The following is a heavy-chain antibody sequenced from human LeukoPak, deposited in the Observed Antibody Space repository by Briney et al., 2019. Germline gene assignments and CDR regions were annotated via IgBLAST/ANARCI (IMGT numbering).Heavy chain of an antibody. CDR3: AKDRSSGWYFDY. D-gene: IGHD6-19*01. V-gene: IGHV3-23*01. J-gene: IGHJ4*02. CDR2: ISGIGGST. Sequence: SAISGIGGSTYYADSVKGRFTISRDNSKNTLYLQMNSLRAEDTAVYYCAKDRSSGWYFDYWGQGTLVTVSS.